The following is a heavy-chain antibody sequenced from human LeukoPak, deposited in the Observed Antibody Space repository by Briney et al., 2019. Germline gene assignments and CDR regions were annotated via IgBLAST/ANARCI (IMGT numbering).Heavy chain of an antibody. D-gene: IGHD3-3*01. V-gene: IGHV4-38-2*02. CDR3: ARATYDFWSGYYSFDY. J-gene: IGHJ4*02. CDR2: IYYSGST. CDR1: GYSISSGYY. Sequence: SETLSLTCTVSGYSISSGYYWGWIRQPPGKGLEWIGSIYYSGSTYYNPSLKSRVTISVDTSKNQFSLKLSSVTAADTAVYYCARATYDFWSGYYSFDYWGQGTLVTVSS.